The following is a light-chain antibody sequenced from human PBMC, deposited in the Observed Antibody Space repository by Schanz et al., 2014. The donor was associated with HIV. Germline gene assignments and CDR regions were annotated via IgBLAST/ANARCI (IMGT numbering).Light chain of an antibody. Sequence: DIQMTQSPSSLSASVGDRVTITCRASQSISSYLNWYQQKPGKAPKLLIYAASSLQSGVPSRFSGSGSGTDFTLTISSLQPEDFATYYCQQAYDPPFTFGGGTKVE. CDR1: QSISSY. CDR2: AAS. J-gene: IGKJ4*01. V-gene: IGKV1-39*01. CDR3: QQAYDPPFT.